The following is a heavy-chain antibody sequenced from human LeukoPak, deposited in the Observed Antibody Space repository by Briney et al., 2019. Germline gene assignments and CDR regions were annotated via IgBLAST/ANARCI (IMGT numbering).Heavy chain of an antibody. Sequence: SETLSLTCTVSGGSISSYYWSWIRQPPGKGLEWIGYIYYSGSTNYNPSLKSRVTISVDTSKNQFSLKLSSVTAADTAVYYCARDLYYDILTGYYGAFDIWGQGTIVTVSS. V-gene: IGHV4-59*01. D-gene: IGHD3-9*01. J-gene: IGHJ3*02. CDR1: GGSISSYY. CDR2: IYYSGST. CDR3: ARDLYYDILTGYYGAFDI.